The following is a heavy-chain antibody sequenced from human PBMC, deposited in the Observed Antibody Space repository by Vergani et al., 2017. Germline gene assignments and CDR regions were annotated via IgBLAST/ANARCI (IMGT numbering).Heavy chain of an antibody. Sequence: EVQLVESGGGLVKPGGSLRLSCAASGFTFSSYSMNWVRQAPGKGLEWVSSISSSSSYIYYADSVKGRFTISRDNAKNSLYLQMNSLRAEDTAVYYCARAQTRYGDYNWYLDLWGRGTLVTVSS. V-gene: IGHV3-21*01. CDR2: ISSSSSYI. D-gene: IGHD4-17*01. J-gene: IGHJ2*01. CDR3: ARAQTRYGDYNWYLDL. CDR1: GFTFSSYS.